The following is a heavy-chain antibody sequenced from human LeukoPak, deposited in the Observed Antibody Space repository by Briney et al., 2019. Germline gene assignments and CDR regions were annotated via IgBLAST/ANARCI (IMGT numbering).Heavy chain of an antibody. Sequence: PGGSLRLSCAASGFTVSSSYVTWVRQAPGKGLEWVSVIYSGGATFYADSVKGRFTISRDISKNTLYLQMNSLRAEDTAVYYCARAGGLRIAVAPIDCWGQGTPVTVSS. J-gene: IGHJ4*02. CDR1: GFTVSSSY. V-gene: IGHV3-53*01. CDR2: IYSGGAT. CDR3: ARAGGLRIAVAPIDC. D-gene: IGHD6-19*01.